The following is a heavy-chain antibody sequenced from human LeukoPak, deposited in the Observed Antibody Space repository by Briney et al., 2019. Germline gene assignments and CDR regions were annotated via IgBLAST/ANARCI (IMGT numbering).Heavy chain of an antibody. J-gene: IGHJ4*02. V-gene: IGHV4-39*07. D-gene: IGHD1-1*01. CDR2: IYYSGST. CDR3: ARVCKRSARYPRTFDY. CDR1: GGSISSSSYY. Sequence: PSETLSLTCTVSGGSISSSSYYWGWIRQPPGKGLEWIGSIYYSGSTYYNPSLKSRVTISVDTSKNQFSLKLSSVTAADTAVYYCARVCKRSARYPRTFDYWGQGTLVTVSS.